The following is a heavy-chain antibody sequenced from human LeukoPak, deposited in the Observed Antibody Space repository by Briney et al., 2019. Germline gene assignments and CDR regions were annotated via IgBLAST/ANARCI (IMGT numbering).Heavy chain of an antibody. CDR1: GASTSTFY. D-gene: IGHD6-19*01. CDR3: AQTTGWPGFDY. V-gene: IGHV4-59*08. CDR2: IYNGENT. Sequence: PSETLSLTCIVSGASTSTFYRSWIRQPPGKGLEWLGYIYNGENTKYNPSLKSRVTMSVDTSKNQFSLKLTSLTAADTAIYYCAQTTGWPGFDYWGQGALVTVSS. J-gene: IGHJ4*02.